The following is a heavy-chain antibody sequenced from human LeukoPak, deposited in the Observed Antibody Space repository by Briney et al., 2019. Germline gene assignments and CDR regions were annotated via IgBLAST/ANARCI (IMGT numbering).Heavy chain of an antibody. V-gene: IGHV4-59*08. Sequence: KTSETLSLTCTVSGGSISSYDWSWIRQPPGKGLEWIGYIYYSGSTKYYPSLKSRVTISVDTSKNQFSLKLRFVTAADTAVYYCARPTSPRDDLWFDPWGQGTLVTVSS. CDR3: ARPTSPRDDLWFDP. D-gene: IGHD5-24*01. CDR1: GGSISSYD. CDR2: IYYSGST. J-gene: IGHJ5*02.